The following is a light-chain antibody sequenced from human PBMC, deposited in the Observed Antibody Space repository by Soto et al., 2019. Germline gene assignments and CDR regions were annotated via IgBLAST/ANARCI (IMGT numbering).Light chain of an antibody. CDR2: AAS. CDR3: QKYNVAPRT. J-gene: IGKJ4*01. V-gene: IGKV1-27*01. CDR1: QGISNY. Sequence: DVQMTQAPSSLSASVGERVTISCRASQGISNYLAWYQQKPGKVPRLLIYAASIWQSGVPSRFSGSGSGTDFSLTISSLQPEDVATYYCQKYNVAPRTFGGGTKVEIK.